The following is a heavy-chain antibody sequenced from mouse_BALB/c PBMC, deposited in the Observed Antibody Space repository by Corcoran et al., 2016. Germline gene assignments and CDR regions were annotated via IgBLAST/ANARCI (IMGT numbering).Heavy chain of an antibody. CDR1: GFNIKDTY. Sequence: EVQLQQSGAELVKPGASVKLSCTASGFNIKDTYMHWVKQRPEQGLEWIGRIDPGNGNTKYDPKFQGKATITADTSSNPAYLQLSSLTSEDTAVYYCANWDWYFDVWGAGTTVTVSS. CDR3: ANWDWYFDV. CDR2: IDPGNGNT. J-gene: IGHJ1*01. D-gene: IGHD4-1*01. V-gene: IGHV14-3*02.